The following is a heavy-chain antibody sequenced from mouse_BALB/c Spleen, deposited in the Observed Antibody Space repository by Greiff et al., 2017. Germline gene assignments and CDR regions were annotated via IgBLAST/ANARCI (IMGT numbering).Heavy chain of an antibody. J-gene: IGHJ4*01. CDR1: GYTFTSYW. Sequence: QVQLQQSGAELVRPGTSVKVSCKASGYTFTSYWMHWVKQRPGQGLEWIGYINPSTGYTEYNQKFKDKATLTADKSSSTAYMQLSSLTSEDSAVYYCARGYDGYYEAMDYWGQGTSVTVSS. CDR2: INPSTGYT. D-gene: IGHD2-3*01. V-gene: IGHV1-4*01. CDR3: ARGYDGYYEAMDY.